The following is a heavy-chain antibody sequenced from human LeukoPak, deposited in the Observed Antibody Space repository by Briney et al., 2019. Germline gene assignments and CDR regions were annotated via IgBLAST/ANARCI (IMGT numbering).Heavy chain of an antibody. CDR1: GFTFDDYA. CDR3: AKDIGYDSSGFLDY. V-gene: IGHV3-9*01. Sequence: PGGSLRLSCTASGFTFDDYAMHWVRQAPGKGLEWVSGISWNSGSIGYADSVKGRFTISRDNAKNSLYLQMNSLRDEDTAVYYCAKDIGYDSSGFLDYWGQGTLVTVSS. CDR2: ISWNSGSI. D-gene: IGHD3-22*01. J-gene: IGHJ4*02.